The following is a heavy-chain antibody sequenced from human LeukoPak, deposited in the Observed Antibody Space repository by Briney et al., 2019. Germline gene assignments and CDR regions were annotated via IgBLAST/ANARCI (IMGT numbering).Heavy chain of an antibody. CDR3: AKEGATTGKVRYCFDY. J-gene: IGHJ4*02. D-gene: IGHD1-1*01. V-gene: IGHV3-30*18. Sequence: AGRSLRLSCAASGFTFSSYGMHWVRQAPGKGLEWVAVVSDDGSTTYSADSVKGRLTISRDNSKNTLYLEMSSLTVEDTAVYYCAKEGATTGKVRYCFDYWGQGTLVTVSS. CDR1: GFTFSSYG. CDR2: VSDDGSTT.